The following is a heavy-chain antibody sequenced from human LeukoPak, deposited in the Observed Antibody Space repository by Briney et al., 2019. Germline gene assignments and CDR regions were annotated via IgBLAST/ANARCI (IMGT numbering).Heavy chain of an antibody. V-gene: IGHV3-74*01. CDR2: INSDRSST. CDR3: AKHGGSGSYYLFDY. CDR1: GFTFSSYW. D-gene: IGHD3-10*01. Sequence: GGSLRLSCAASGFTFSSYWMHWVRQAPGKGLVWVSRINSDRSSTSYADSVKGRFTISRDNSKNTLYLQMNSLRAEDTAVYYCAKHGGSGSYYLFDYWGQGTLVTVSS. J-gene: IGHJ4*02.